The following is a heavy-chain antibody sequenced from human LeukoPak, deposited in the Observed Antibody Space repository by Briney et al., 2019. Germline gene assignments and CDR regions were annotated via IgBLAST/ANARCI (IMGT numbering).Heavy chain of an antibody. CDR3: ARGVVMVPAALLADAFDI. J-gene: IGHJ3*02. V-gene: IGHV1-2*02. CDR2: INPNSGGT. Sequence: ASVKVSCKASGYTFTGYYMHWVRQAPGQGREWMGWINPNSGGTNYAQKFQGRVTMTRDTSISTAYMELSRLRSDDTAVYYCARGVVMVPAALLADAFDIWGQGTMVTVSS. CDR1: GYTFTGYY. D-gene: IGHD2-2*01.